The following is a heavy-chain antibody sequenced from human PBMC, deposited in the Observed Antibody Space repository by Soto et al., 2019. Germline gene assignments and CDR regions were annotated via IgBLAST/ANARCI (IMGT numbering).Heavy chain of an antibody. J-gene: IGHJ4*02. CDR3: AKDQPGHCSSTSCYTHRFDY. D-gene: IGHD2-2*02. Sequence: GGSLRLSCAASGFTFSSYGMHWVRQAPGKGLEWVAVISYDGSNKYYADSVKGRFTISRDNSKNTLYLQMNSLRAEDTAVYYCAKDQPGHCSSTSCYTHRFDYWGQGTLVTVSS. V-gene: IGHV3-30*18. CDR1: GFTFSSYG. CDR2: ISYDGSNK.